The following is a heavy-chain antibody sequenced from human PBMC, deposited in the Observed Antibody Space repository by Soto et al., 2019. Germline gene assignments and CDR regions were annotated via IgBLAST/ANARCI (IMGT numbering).Heavy chain of an antibody. CDR1: GFTFSSYA. J-gene: IGHJ4*02. CDR3: AKDPTSAYCSGGSCYFDY. Sequence: GGSLRLSCAASGFTFSSYAMSWVRQAPGKGLEWVSAISGSGGSTYYADSVKGRFTISRDNSKNTLYLQMNSLRAEDTAVYYCAKDPTSAYCSGGSCYFDYWGQGTLVTVSS. CDR2: ISGSGGST. V-gene: IGHV3-23*01. D-gene: IGHD2-15*01.